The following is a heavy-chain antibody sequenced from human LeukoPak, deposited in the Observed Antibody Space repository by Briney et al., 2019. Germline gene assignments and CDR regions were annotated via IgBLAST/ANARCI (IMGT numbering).Heavy chain of an antibody. CDR1: GGSFSGYY. CDR3: ARLLSSSWYRAKEERKVYWYFDL. CDR2: INHSGST. D-gene: IGHD6-13*01. V-gene: IGHV4-34*01. Sequence: SETLSLTCAVYGGSFSGYYWSWIRQPPGKGLEWIGEINHSGSTNYNPSLKSRVTISVDTSKNQFSLKLSSATAADTAVYYCARLLSSSWYRAKEERKVYWYFDLWGRGTLVTVSS. J-gene: IGHJ2*01.